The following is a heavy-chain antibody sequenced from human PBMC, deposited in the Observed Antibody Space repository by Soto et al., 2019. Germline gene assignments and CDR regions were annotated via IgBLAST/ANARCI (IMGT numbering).Heavy chain of an antibody. D-gene: IGHD5-12*01. Sequence: SVKVSCKASGGTFSSYAFSWVRQAPGQGLEWMGGIIRIFHTTTYAQKFQGRVTITADESTSAAYMELISLRSDDTAVYYCVHRRHGYNSEFFDYWGQGTLVTVYS. CDR1: GGTFSSYA. J-gene: IGHJ4*02. V-gene: IGHV1-69*13. CDR3: VHRRHGYNSEFFDY. CDR2: IIRIFHTT.